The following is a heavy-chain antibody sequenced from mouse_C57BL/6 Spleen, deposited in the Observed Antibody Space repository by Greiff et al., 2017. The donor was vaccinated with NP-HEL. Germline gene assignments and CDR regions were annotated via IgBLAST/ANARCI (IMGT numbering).Heavy chain of an antibody. CDR2: FYPGSGSI. CDR1: GYTFTEYT. CDR3: ARHEDEVYAMDY. Sequence: QVHVKQSGAELVKPGASVKLSCKASGYTFTEYTIHWVKQRSGQGLEWIGWFYPGSGSIKYNEKFKDKATLTADKSSSTVYMELSRLTSEDSAVYFCARHEDEVYAMDYWGQGTSVTVSS. J-gene: IGHJ4*01. V-gene: IGHV1-62-2*01.